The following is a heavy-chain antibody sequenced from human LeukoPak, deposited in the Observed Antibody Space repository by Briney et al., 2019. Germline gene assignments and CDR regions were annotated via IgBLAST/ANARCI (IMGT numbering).Heavy chain of an antibody. CDR3: ARGPNYYDFWSGYWKYYYYYGMDV. V-gene: IGHV1-8*01. J-gene: IGHJ6*02. CDR1: GYTFTSYD. CDR2: INPNSGNT. D-gene: IGHD3-3*01. Sequence: GASVKVSCKASGYTFTSYDINWVRQATGQGLEWMGWINPNSGNTGYAQKFQGRVTMTRNTSISTAYMELSSLRSEDTAVYYCARGPNYYDFWSGYWKYYYYYGMDVWGQGTTVTVSS.